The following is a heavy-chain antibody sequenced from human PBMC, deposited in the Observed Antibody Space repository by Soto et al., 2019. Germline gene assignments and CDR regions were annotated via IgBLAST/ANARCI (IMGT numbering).Heavy chain of an antibody. CDR2: IFYSGST. J-gene: IGHJ5*02. CDR1: GDSITRSNFY. Sequence: SETLSLTCSVSGDSITRSNFYWGWIRQPPGKGLEWLGSIFYSGSTFYNPALKSRVTFSVDTSKNHFSLKLSSVTAADTAVYYCARHKTTMLTVVSAFDPWGQGTRVTVSS. V-gene: IGHV4-39*02. D-gene: IGHD3-22*01. CDR3: ARHKTTMLTVVSAFDP.